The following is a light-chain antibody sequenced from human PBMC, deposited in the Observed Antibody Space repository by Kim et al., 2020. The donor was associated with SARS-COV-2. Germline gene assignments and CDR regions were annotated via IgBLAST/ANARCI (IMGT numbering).Light chain of an antibody. V-gene: IGKV3-20*01. Sequence: SPGACATPTCRASQSVSSTYLAWYRQKSGQAPRLLIYGTSNRATGIPDRFSGSGSGTDFTLTISRLEPEDFAVYYCQQYGTSPRTFGGGTKVDIK. CDR1: QSVSSTY. CDR3: QQYGTSPRT. CDR2: GTS. J-gene: IGKJ4*01.